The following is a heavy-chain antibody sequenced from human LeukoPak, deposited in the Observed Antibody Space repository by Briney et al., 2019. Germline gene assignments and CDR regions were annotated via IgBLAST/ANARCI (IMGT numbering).Heavy chain of an antibody. Sequence: GGSLRLSCAASGFSLKDYAMHWVRQVPGKGLEWVSGIYWDGSRKDYADSEKGRFTISRDNAKNSLYLQMDSLRVEDTALYYCTKDTSAGGADYWGQGTPVTVSS. CDR2: IYWDGSRK. CDR1: GFSLKDYA. J-gene: IGHJ4*02. V-gene: IGHV3-9*01. CDR3: TKDTSAGGADY. D-gene: IGHD2-15*01.